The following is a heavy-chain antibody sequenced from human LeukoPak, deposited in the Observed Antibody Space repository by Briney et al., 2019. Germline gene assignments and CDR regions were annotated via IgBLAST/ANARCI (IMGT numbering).Heavy chain of an antibody. CDR3: ARIHRYCSGGACYVLDN. CDR1: GVSVSGYY. V-gene: IGHV4-59*02. J-gene: IGHJ4*02. Sequence: SETLSLTCVVSGVSVSGYYWGWIRQPPGRGLEWIGYVYYSGSTNYNPSFKSRITISVDTSRNQFSLQLSSVTAADTAVYYCARIHRYCSGGACYVLDNWGQGTLVAASS. CDR2: VYYSGST. D-gene: IGHD2-15*01.